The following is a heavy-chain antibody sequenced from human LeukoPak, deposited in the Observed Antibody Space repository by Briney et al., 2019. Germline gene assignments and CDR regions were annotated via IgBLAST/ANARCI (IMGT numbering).Heavy chain of an antibody. V-gene: IGHV1-69*05. J-gene: IGHJ4*02. Sequence: GSSVKVSCKASGGTFSSYAISWVRQAPGQGLEWMGRIIPIFGTANYAQKFQGRVTITTDESTSTAYMELSSLRSEGTAVYYCARDLNPDYGDYVYWGQGTLVTVSS. CDR1: GGTFSSYA. CDR3: ARDLNPDYGDYVY. D-gene: IGHD4-17*01. CDR2: IIPIFGTA.